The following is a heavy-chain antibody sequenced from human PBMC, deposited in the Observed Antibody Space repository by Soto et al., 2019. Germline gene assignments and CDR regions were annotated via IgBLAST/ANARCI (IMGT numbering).Heavy chain of an antibody. CDR3: ARWATVTSHDY. J-gene: IGHJ4*02. V-gene: IGHV3-30-3*01. CDR1: GFTFSSYA. D-gene: IGHD4-17*01. Sequence: TGGSLRLSCAASGFTFSSYAMHWVRQAPGKGLEWVAVISYDGSNKYYADSVKGRFTISRDNSKNTLYLQMNSLRAEDTAVYYCARWATVTSHDYWGQGTLVTVSS. CDR2: ISYDGSNK.